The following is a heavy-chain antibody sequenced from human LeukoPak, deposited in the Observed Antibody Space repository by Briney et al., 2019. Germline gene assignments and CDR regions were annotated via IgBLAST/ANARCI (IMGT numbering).Heavy chain of an antibody. CDR1: GFTFSSYA. D-gene: IGHD2-21*02. CDR2: ISGSGGST. CDR3: ASLLAYCGGDCYPIDY. V-gene: IGHV3-23*01. Sequence: PGGSLRLSCAASGFTFSSYAMSWVRQAPGKGLEWVSAISGSGGSTYYADSVKGRFTISRDNSKNTLYLQMNSLRAEDTAVYYCASLLAYCGGDCYPIDYWGQGTLVTVSS. J-gene: IGHJ4*02.